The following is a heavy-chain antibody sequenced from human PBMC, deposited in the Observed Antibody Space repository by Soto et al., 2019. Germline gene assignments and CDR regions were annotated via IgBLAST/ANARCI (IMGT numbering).Heavy chain of an antibody. CDR1: GFTFSNAW. CDR3: TTGVYRNSPRGGGY. J-gene: IGHJ4*02. CDR2: IKSKTDGGTT. V-gene: IGHV3-15*07. D-gene: IGHD5-12*01. Sequence: GGSLRLSCAASGFTFSNAWMNWVRQAPGKGLEWVGRIKSKTDGGTTDYGAPVKGRFTISRDDSKNTLYLQMNSLKTEDTAVYYCTTGVYRNSPRGGGYWGQGNLVTVSS.